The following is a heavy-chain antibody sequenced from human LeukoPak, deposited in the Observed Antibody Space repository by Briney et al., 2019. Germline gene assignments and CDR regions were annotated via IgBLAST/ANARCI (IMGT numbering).Heavy chain of an antibody. CDR3: ATQLLFRRLRLGAFDI. D-gene: IGHD2-2*01. J-gene: IGHJ3*02. CDR1: GYTLTELS. V-gene: IGHV1-24*01. Sequence: GASVKVSRKVSGYTLTELSMHWVRQAPGKGLEWMGGFDPEDGETIYAQKFQGRVTMTEDTSTDTAYMELSSLRSEDTAVYYCATQLLFRRLRLGAFDIWGQGTMVTVSS. CDR2: FDPEDGET.